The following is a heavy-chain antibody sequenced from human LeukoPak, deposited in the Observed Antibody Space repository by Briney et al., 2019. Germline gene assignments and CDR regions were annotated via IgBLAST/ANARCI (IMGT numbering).Heavy chain of an antibody. D-gene: IGHD6-25*01. V-gene: IGHV5-51*01. Sequence: ASVKVSCKASGYRFTSYWIGWVRQVPGKGLEWMGVIHPGEYERRYSPSFEGQVTISADKSISTAYMQWSSLKASDTAMYYCARRTDSGWKWVDPWGQGTLVTVSP. J-gene: IGHJ5*02. CDR1: GYRFTSYW. CDR3: ARRTDSGWKWVDP. CDR2: IHPGEYER.